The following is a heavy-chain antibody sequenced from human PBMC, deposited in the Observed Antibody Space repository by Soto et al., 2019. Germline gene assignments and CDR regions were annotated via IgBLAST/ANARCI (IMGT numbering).Heavy chain of an antibody. CDR1: GFTFSSYA. CDR3: AREYGAYPYFDY. D-gene: IGHD4-17*01. Sequence: QVQLVESGGGVVQPGRSLRLSCAASGFTFSSYAMHWVRQAPGKGLEWVAVISYDGSNKYYADSVKGRFTISRDNSKNPLYRKMNSLRAEDRAVYYGAREYGAYPYFDYGGQGTLVPVSS. J-gene: IGHJ4*02. V-gene: IGHV3-30-3*01. CDR2: ISYDGSNK.